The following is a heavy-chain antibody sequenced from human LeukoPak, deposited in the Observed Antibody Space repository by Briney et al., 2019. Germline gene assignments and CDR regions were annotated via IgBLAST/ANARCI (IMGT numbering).Heavy chain of an antibody. J-gene: IGHJ4*02. CDR1: GGSISSPY. Sequence: PSETLSLTCTVSGGSISSPYWSWIRQPPGKGLEWIGYISYSGSTDYNPSLKSRVTISVDMSKTQFSLELRSVTAADTAVYYCRYSSGWYQVGYWGQGTLVTVSS. CDR2: ISYSGST. V-gene: IGHV4-59*11. D-gene: IGHD6-19*01. CDR3: RYSSGWYQVGY.